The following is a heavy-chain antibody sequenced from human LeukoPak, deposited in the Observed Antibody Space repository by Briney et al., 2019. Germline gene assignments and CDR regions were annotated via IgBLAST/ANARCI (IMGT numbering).Heavy chain of an antibody. J-gene: IGHJ3*02. Sequence: PSQTLSLTCTVSGGSISSGDYYWSWIRQPPGKGLEWIGYIYYSGSTYYNPPLKSRVTISVDTSKNQFSLKLSSVTAADTAVYYCARASPYSSYAFDIWGQGTMVTVSS. CDR1: GGSISSGDYY. V-gene: IGHV4-30-4*08. CDR2: IYYSGST. CDR3: ARASPYSSYAFDI. D-gene: IGHD6-6*01.